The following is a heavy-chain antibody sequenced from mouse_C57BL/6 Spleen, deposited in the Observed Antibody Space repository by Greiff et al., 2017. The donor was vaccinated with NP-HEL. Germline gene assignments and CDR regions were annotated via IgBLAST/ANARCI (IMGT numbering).Heavy chain of an antibody. CDR3: ARYIGDYDAGFDY. Sequence: EVKLMESGGGLVQPGGSLSLSCAASGFTFTAYYMSWVRQPPGKALEWLGFIRNKANGYTTEYSASVKGRFTISRDNSQSILYLQMNALRAEDSATYYCARYIGDYDAGFDYWGQGTTLTVSS. J-gene: IGHJ2*01. V-gene: IGHV7-3*01. CDR2: IRNKANGYTT. CDR1: GFTFTAYY. D-gene: IGHD2-4*01.